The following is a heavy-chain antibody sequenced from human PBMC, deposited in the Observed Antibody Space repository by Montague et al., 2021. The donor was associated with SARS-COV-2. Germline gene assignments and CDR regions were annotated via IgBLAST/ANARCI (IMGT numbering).Heavy chain of an antibody. Sequence: SLRLSCAASGVNFRDKSINWVRQAPGKGLEWVAHISFRSERIFYGDSVKGRFTISRDDAKNSLYLQMNSLRAEDTALYYCARDSPRGYAMDVWGQGTMVTVSS. CDR2: ISFRSERI. J-gene: IGHJ6*02. V-gene: IGHV3-48*04. CDR3: ARDSPRGYAMDV. CDR1: GVNFRDKS. D-gene: IGHD3-16*01.